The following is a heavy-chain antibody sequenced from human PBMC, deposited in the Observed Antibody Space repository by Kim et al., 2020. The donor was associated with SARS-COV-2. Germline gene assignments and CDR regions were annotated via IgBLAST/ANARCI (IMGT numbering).Heavy chain of an antibody. D-gene: IGHD6-19*01. CDR1: GFTFSSYT. J-gene: IGHJ4*02. CDR3: ARVLSSGWSYFDY. CDR2: ISSSSSYI. V-gene: IGHV3-21*01. Sequence: GGSLTLSCAASGFTFSSYTMNWVRQAPGKGLEWVSSISSSSSYIYYADSVKGRFTISRDNAKNSLYLQMNSLRAEDTAVYYCARVLSSGWSYFDYWGQGTLVTVSS.